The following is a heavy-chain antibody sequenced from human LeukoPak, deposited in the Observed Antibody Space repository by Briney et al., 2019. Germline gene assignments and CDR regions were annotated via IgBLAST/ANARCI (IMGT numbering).Heavy chain of an antibody. CDR3: AKGGSSSHNWFDP. D-gene: IGHD6-13*01. V-gene: IGHV3-30*02. CDR1: GFTFSDFG. Sequence: GGSLRLSRAASGFTFSDFGMHWVRQAPGKGLEWVAFIRNDGSNDYYPDSVKGRFTISRDNSRTTLYLQMHSLRIEDTAVYYCAKGGSSSHNWFDPWGQGILVTVSS. J-gene: IGHJ5*02. CDR2: IRNDGSND.